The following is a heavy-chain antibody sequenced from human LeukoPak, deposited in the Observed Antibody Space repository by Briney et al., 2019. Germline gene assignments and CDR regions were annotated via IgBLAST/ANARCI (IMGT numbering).Heavy chain of an antibody. D-gene: IGHD1-26*01. V-gene: IGHV3-23*01. CDR3: AKAYIVGAKAGFDY. CDR1: GFTVSSNY. J-gene: IGHJ4*02. CDR2: ISGSGGST. Sequence: GGSLRLSCAASGFTVSSNYMSWVRQAPGKGLEWVSAISGSGGSTYYADSVKGRFTISRDNSKNTLYLQMNSLRAEDTAVYYCAKAYIVGAKAGFDYWGQGTLVTVSS.